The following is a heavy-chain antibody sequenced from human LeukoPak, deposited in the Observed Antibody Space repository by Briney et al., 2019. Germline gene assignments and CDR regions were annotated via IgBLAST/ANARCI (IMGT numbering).Heavy chain of an antibody. D-gene: IGHD3-10*01. J-gene: IGHJ4*02. CDR2: ISGSGGST. V-gene: IGHV3-23*01. CDR3: AKETFYYGSGSFMGY. CDR1: GFIFSSYA. Sequence: GGSLRLSCAASGFIFSSYAMSWVRQAPGKGLEWVSTISGSGGSTYYADSVKGRFTISRDNSKNTVYLQMNSLRAEDTAVYYCAKETFYYGSGSFMGYWGQGTLVTVSS.